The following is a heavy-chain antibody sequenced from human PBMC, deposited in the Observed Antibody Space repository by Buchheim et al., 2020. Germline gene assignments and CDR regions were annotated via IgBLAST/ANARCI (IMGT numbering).Heavy chain of an antibody. CDR3: ARGISGPYYYYYMDV. Sequence: EVQLLESGGGVVQPGGSLRLSCAASGFTFSSYEMNWVRQAPGKGLEWVSYISSSGSTIYYADSVKGRFTISRDNAKKSLYLQMNSLRAEDTAVYYCARGISGPYYYYYMDVWGKGTT. J-gene: IGHJ6*03. CDR1: GFTFSSYE. D-gene: IGHD2-15*01. CDR2: ISSSGSTI. V-gene: IGHV3-48*03.